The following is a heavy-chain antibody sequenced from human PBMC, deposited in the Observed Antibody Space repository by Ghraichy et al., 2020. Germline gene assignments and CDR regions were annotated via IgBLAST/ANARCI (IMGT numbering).Heavy chain of an antibody. CDR3: AKNWAARALDY. CDR2: ISYDGSNK. D-gene: IGHD2-15*01. J-gene: IGHJ4*02. V-gene: IGHV3-30*18. Sequence: GGSLRLSCAASGFTFSSYGMHWVRQAPGKGLEWVAVISYDGSNKYYADSVKGRFTISRDNSKNTLYLQMNSLRAEDTAVYYCAKNWAARALDYWGQGTLVTVSS. CDR1: GFTFSSYG.